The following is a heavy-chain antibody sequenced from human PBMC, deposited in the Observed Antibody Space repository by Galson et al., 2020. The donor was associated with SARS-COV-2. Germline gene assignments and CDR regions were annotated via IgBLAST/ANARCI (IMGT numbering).Heavy chain of an antibody. D-gene: IGHD3-16*01. V-gene: IGHV4-4*07. Sequence: SETLSLTCTVSGASISSYYWNWIRQPAGKGLEWIGRILISGSTNYNPSLKSRVTMSRDTSKNQLSLKLRFVTAADTAVYYCAREIMGFDYWGQGALVTVSS. J-gene: IGHJ4*02. CDR2: ILISGST. CDR3: AREIMGFDY. CDR1: GASISSYY.